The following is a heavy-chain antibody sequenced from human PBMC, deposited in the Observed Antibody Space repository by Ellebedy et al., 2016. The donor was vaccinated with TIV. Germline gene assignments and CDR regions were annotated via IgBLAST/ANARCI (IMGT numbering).Heavy chain of an antibody. D-gene: IGHD6-6*01. J-gene: IGHJ1*01. Sequence: PGGSLRLSCAASGFTFSNYAMNWVRQAPGKGLEWVSGISSSGDSTYYADSVKGRFTVSRDNSKNTLFLQVNILRAEDTAVYYCFFKEMSARLYWGQGTLVTVSS. CDR1: GFTFSNYA. CDR2: ISSSGDST. CDR3: FFKEMSARLY. V-gene: IGHV3-23*01.